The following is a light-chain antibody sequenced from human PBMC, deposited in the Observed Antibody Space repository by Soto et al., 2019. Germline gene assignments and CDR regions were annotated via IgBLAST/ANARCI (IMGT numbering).Light chain of an antibody. CDR1: SSNIGAGYD. CDR3: QSYDSSLSVV. CDR2: VNS. V-gene: IGLV1-40*01. Sequence: QSVLTQPPSVSGAPGQRDTISCTGSSSNIGAGYDVHWYQQLPGTAPKLLIYVNSNRPSGVPDRFSGSKSGTSASLAITGLQAEDDADYYCQSYDSSLSVVFGGGTKLTVL. J-gene: IGLJ2*01.